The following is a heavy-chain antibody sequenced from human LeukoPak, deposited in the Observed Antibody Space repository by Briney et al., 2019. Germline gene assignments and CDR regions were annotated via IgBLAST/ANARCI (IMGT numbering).Heavy chain of an antibody. J-gene: IGHJ4*02. CDR1: GGSFSGYY. CDR2: INHSGST. CDR3: ARGSVDYDFWSGYYIDRYYFDY. V-gene: IGHV4-34*01. Sequence: PSETLSLTCAVYGGSFSGYYWSWIRQPPGKGLEWIGEINHSGSTNYNPSLKSRVTISVDTSKNQFSLKLSSVTAADTAVYYCARGSVDYDFWSGYYIDRYYFDYWGQGTLVTVSS. D-gene: IGHD3-3*01.